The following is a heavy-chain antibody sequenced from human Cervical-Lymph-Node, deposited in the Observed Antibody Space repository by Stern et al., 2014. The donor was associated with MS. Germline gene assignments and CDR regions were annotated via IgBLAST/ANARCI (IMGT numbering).Heavy chain of an antibody. CDR2: ILPILGTP. V-gene: IGHV1-69*01. CDR3: ARKSLRGMDV. D-gene: IGHD4-17*01. Sequence: QEQLVQSGAEVKKPGSSVKVSCKASGGTVSSYDISWVRLAPGQGLELSGGILPILGTPIYSQNFQGSVTITADDSTSSAYMELSSLRSEDTAVYYCARKSLRGMDVWGQGTTVTVSS. J-gene: IGHJ6*02. CDR1: GGTVSSYD.